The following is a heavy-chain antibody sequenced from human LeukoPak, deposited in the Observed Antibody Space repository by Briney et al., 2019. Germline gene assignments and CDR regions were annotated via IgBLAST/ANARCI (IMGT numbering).Heavy chain of an antibody. CDR1: GYTLTELS. Sequence: GASVKVSCKVSGYTLTELSMHWVRQAPGKGLEWMGGFDPEDGETIYAQKFQGRVTMTEDTSTDTAYMELSSLRSEDTAVYYCATFVNGRSQISGWYYYYYGMDVWGQGTTVTVSS. CDR2: FDPEDGET. CDR3: ATFVNGRSQISGWYYYYYGMDV. D-gene: IGHD6-19*01. V-gene: IGHV1-24*01. J-gene: IGHJ6*02.